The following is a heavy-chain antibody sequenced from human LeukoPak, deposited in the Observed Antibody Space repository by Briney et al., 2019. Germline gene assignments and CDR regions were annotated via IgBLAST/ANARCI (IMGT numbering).Heavy chain of an antibody. J-gene: IGHJ4*02. Sequence: ASVKVACKASGYTFTSYAIHWVRQAPGQRLEWMGWINAGNGNTKYSQKFQGRVTMTRDTSISTAYMELSRLRSDDTAVYYCARQASGDNWNLFDWGQGTLVTVSS. D-gene: IGHD1-7*01. CDR1: GYTFTSYA. V-gene: IGHV1-3*01. CDR3: ARQASGDNWNLFD. CDR2: INAGNGNT.